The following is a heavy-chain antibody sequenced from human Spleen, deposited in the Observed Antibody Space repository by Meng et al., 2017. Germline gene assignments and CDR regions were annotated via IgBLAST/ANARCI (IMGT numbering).Heavy chain of an antibody. CDR1: GYTFTAYY. D-gene: IGHD3-3*01. J-gene: IGHJ6*02. CDR3: ARDRRGTNLYYDFWSGYYTYYYYGMDV. V-gene: IGHV1-18*04. CDR2: ISAYNGNT. Sequence: ASVKVSCKASGYTFTAYYMHWVRQAPGQGLEWMGWISAYNGNTNYAQKLQGRVTMTTDTSTSTAYMELRSLRSDDTAVYYCARDRRGTNLYYDFWSGYYTYYYYGMDVWGQGTTVTVSS.